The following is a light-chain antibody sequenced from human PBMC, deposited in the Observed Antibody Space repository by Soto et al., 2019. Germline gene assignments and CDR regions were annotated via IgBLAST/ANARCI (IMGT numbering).Light chain of an antibody. CDR1: QSLLHSNGYNY. V-gene: IGKV2-28*01. CDR3: MKALQT. Sequence: DIVMTQSPLSLPVTPGEPASISCRSSQSLLHSNGYNYLDWYLQKPGQSPQLLIYLGSNRASGVPDRFSGSGSGTDFTLKISRVEAEDVGVYYCMKALQTFGGGTKVEIK. J-gene: IGKJ4*01. CDR2: LGS.